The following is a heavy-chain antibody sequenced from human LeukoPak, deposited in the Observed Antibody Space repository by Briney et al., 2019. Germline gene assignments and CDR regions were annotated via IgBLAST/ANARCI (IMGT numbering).Heavy chain of an antibody. CDR1: GGSISSSSYY. Sequence: PSETLSLTCTVSGGSISSSSYYWGWIRQPPGKGLEWIGSIYYSGSTYYNPSLKSRVTISVDTSKNQFSLKLSSVTAADTAVYYCARDYYYDFWSGYRGYNWFDPWGQGTLVTVSS. J-gene: IGHJ5*02. D-gene: IGHD3-3*01. CDR3: ARDYYYDFWSGYRGYNWFDP. CDR2: IYYSGST. V-gene: IGHV4-39*02.